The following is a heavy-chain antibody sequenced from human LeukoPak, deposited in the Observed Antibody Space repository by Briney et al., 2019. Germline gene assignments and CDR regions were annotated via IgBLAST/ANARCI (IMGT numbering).Heavy chain of an antibody. CDR2: IGYDRGNI. V-gene: IGHV3-23*01. J-gene: IGHJ5*02. D-gene: IGHD3-10*01. Sequence: GGSLRLSCAASGFTFSSYAMTWVRQAPGKGLEWVSAIGYDRGNIYYADSVKGRFTISRDNSKNILYLQMNSLRAEDTAVYYCAKDGLARGANWFDPWGQGTLVIVSS. CDR1: GFTFSSYA. CDR3: AKDGLARGANWFDP.